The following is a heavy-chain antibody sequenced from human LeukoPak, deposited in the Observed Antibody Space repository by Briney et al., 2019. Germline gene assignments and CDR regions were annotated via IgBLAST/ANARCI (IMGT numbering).Heavy chain of an antibody. J-gene: IGHJ4*02. CDR1: GYTFTSYG. CDR3: ARDGYGSGKGFFDY. Sequence: AASVKVSCKASGYTFTSYGISWVRQAPGQGLEWMGWISAYNGNTNYAQKLQGRVTMTTDTSTSTAYMELRSLRSDDTAVYYCARDGYGSGKGFFDYWGQGTLVTVSS. D-gene: IGHD3-10*01. CDR2: ISAYNGNT. V-gene: IGHV1-18*01.